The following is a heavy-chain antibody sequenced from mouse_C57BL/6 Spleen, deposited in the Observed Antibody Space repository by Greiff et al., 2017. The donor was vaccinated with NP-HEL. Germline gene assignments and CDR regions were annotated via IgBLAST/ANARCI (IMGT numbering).Heavy chain of an antibody. CDR2: IYPGDGDT. Sequence: QVQLKQSGPELVKPGASVKISCKASGYAFSSSWMNWVKQRPGKGLEWIGRIYPGDGDTNYNGKFKGKATLTADKSSSTAYMQLSSLTSEDSAVYFCADGYYAGAFDYWGQGTTLTVSS. CDR1: GYAFSSSW. J-gene: IGHJ2*01. V-gene: IGHV1-82*01. D-gene: IGHD2-3*01. CDR3: ADGYYAGAFDY.